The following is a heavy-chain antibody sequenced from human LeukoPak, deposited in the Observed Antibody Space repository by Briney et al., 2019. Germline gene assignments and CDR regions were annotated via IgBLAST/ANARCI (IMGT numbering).Heavy chain of an antibody. Sequence: PGGSVRLSCAASGFTFSSYAMSWVRQAPGKGLEWVSAISGSGGRTYYADSVKGRFPISRDNSKNTLYLQMNSLRAEDTAVYYCAKDRCSGGGCYTYFDYWGQGTLVTVSS. V-gene: IGHV3-23*01. CDR2: ISGSGGRT. CDR1: GFTFSSYA. D-gene: IGHD2-15*01. J-gene: IGHJ4*02. CDR3: AKDRCSGGGCYTYFDY.